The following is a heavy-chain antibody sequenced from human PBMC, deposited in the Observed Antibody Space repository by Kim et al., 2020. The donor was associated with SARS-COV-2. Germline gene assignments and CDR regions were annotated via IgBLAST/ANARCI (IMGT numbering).Heavy chain of an antibody. CDR1: GFTFSGSA. CDR3: TRAGYCSSTSCYSRDAFDI. V-gene: IGHV3-73*01. D-gene: IGHD2-2*02. CDR2: IRSKANGYAT. Sequence: GGSLRLSCAASGFTFSGSAMHWVRQASGKGLEWVGRIRSKANGYATAYAASVKGRFTISRDDSKNTAYLQMNSLKTEDTAVYYCTRAGYCSSTSCYSRDAFDIWGQGTMVTVSS. J-gene: IGHJ3*02.